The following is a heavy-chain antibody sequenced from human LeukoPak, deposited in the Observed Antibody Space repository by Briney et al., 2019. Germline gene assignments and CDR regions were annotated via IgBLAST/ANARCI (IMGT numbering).Heavy chain of an antibody. CDR1: GGSISSGSYY. J-gene: IGHJ4*02. CDR3: ARVSTGSSSWFDY. V-gene: IGHV4-61*02. D-gene: IGHD6-13*01. CDR2: IYTSGST. Sequence: SETLSLTCTVSGGSISSGSYYWSWIRQPAGKGLEWIGRIYTSGSTNYNPSLKSRVTISVDTSKNQFSLKLSSVTAADTAVYYCARVSTGSSSWFDYWGQGTLVTVSS.